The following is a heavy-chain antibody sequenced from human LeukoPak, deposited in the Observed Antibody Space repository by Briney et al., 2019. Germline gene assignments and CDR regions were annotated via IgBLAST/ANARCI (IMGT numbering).Heavy chain of an antibody. Sequence: SETLSLTCTVSGGSISTYWSWIRQPPGKGLEWIGYIYHTGSTTYNPSLKSRVTISMDTSKNQFSLKLSSVTAADTAVYYCARQAYCGAGSCYSFDIWGQGILVTVSS. CDR3: ARQAYCGAGSCYSFDI. V-gene: IGHV4-59*08. J-gene: IGHJ4*02. CDR2: IYHTGST. CDR1: GGSISTY. D-gene: IGHD2-15*01.